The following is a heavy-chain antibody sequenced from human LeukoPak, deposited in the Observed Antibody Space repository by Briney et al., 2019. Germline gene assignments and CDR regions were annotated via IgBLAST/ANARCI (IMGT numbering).Heavy chain of an antibody. V-gene: IGHV3-30*02. Sequence: PGGSLRPSCATSGFTFSIYGMHWVRQFPGKGLEWVAFIGIDGSDEEYVDSVKGRFTISRDNSKNTLYLQMKNLRLEDTAMYYCTKDTGEGDFWGQGTLVTVSS. J-gene: IGHJ4*02. D-gene: IGHD2-21*01. CDR3: TKDTGEGDF. CDR1: GFTFSIYG. CDR2: IGIDGSDE.